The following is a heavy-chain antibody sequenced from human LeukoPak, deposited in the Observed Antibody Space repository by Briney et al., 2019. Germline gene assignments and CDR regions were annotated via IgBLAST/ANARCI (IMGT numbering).Heavy chain of an antibody. CDR2: INPNSGST. Sequence: ASVKVSCKASGYTFTGYYMHWVRQAPGQGLEWMGWINPNSGSTNYAQKFQGRVTMTRDTSISTAYMELSRLRSDDTAVYYCARERITMVRGVKSWFDPWGQGTLVTVSS. D-gene: IGHD3-10*01. V-gene: IGHV1-2*02. CDR1: GYTFTGYY. CDR3: ARERITMVRGVKSWFDP. J-gene: IGHJ5*02.